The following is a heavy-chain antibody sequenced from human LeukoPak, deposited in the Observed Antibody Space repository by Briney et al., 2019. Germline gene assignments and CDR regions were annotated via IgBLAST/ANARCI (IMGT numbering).Heavy chain of an antibody. D-gene: IGHD3-22*01. J-gene: IGHJ4*02. Sequence: SETLSHTCAVYGGSFSGYYWSWIRQPPGKGLEWIGEINHSGSTNYNPSLKSRVTISVDTSKNQFSLKLSSVTAADTAVYYCAEPYYYDSSGYYSWGQGTLVTVSS. V-gene: IGHV4-34*01. CDR3: AEPYYYDSSGYYS. CDR1: GGSFSGYY. CDR2: INHSGST.